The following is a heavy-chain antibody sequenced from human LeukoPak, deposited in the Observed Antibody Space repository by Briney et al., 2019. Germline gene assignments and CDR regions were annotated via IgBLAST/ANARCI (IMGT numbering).Heavy chain of an antibody. CDR2: INDNGAGT. V-gene: IGHV3-23*01. CDR1: GFTFSSYA. CDR3: AKGLRTGVGPYMGYHYYMDV. J-gene: IGHJ6*03. Sequence: GGSLRLSCAASGFTFSSYAMSWVRQAPGKGLKWVSTINDNGAGTYYADSVKGRFTISRDNSYNTVSLQMNSLRDEDTGVYYCAKGLRTGVGPYMGYHYYMDVWGKGATVTVSS. D-gene: IGHD3-16*01.